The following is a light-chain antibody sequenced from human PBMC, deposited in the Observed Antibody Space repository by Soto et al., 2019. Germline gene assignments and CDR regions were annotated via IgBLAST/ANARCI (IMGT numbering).Light chain of an antibody. V-gene: IGLV2-14*01. CDR1: SSDVGGYNY. J-gene: IGLJ2*01. Sequence: QSALTQPASVSGSPGQSITTSCTGTSSDVGGYNYVSWYQHHPGKAPKLIIYEVSNRPSGVSNRFSGSKSGNTASLTISGLQAEDETDYYCSSYTSDNTLVFGGGTKVTVL. CDR3: SSYTSDNTLV. CDR2: EVS.